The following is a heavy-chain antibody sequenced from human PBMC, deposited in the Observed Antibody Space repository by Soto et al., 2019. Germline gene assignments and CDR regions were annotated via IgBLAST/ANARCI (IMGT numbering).Heavy chain of an antibody. Sequence: ASVKVSCKASGYTFTDYYVHWVRQAPGQGLEWMGWINPNSGGTKSAQKFQGRVTMTRDTSISTAYMELSRLRSDDTAVYYCARRKGDYYDSSGYHYYFDYWGQGTLVTVS. V-gene: IGHV1-2*02. CDR3: ARRKGDYYDSSGYHYYFDY. CDR2: INPNSGGT. D-gene: IGHD3-22*01. J-gene: IGHJ4*02. CDR1: GYTFTDYY.